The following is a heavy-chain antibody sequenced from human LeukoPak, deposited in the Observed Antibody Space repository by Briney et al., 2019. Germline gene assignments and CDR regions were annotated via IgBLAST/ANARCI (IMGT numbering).Heavy chain of an antibody. V-gene: IGHV1-69*05. J-gene: IGHJ6*03. Sequence: ASVKVSCKASGGTFSSYAISWVRQAPGQGLEWMGRIIPTFGTANYAQKFQGRVTITTDESTSTAYMELSSLRSEDTAVYYCARDRSLGATWGYYYYYMDVWGKGTTVTVSS. CDR2: IIPTFGTA. D-gene: IGHD1-26*01. CDR1: GGTFSSYA. CDR3: ARDRSLGATWGYYYYYMDV.